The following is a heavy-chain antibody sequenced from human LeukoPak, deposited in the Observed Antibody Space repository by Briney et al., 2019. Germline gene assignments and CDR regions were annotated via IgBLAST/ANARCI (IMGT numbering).Heavy chain of an antibody. CDR1: GFTFSSYS. CDR3: ARDPDRGGYSMFDY. J-gene: IGHJ4*02. D-gene: IGHD3-22*01. CDR2: ISSSSSYI. V-gene: IGHV3-21*01. Sequence: GGSLRLSCAASGFTFSSYSMNWVRQAPGKGLEWVSSISSSSSYIYYADSVKGRFTISRDNAKNSLYLQMNSLRAEDTAVSYCARDPDRGGYSMFDYWGQGTLVTVSS.